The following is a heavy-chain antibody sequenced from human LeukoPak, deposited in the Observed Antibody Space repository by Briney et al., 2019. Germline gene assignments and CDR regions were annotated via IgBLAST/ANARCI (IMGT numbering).Heavy chain of an antibody. CDR1: GFKFSDKA. D-gene: IGHD6-6*01. CDR2: IYSGGST. J-gene: IGHJ3*02. V-gene: IGHV3-53*01. CDR3: ARARPLSAFDI. Sequence: GGSLRLSCAGTGFKFSDKAMHWVRQAPGRGLEWVAVIYSGGSTYYADSVKGRFTISRDNSKNTLYLQMNSLRAEDTAVYYCARARPLSAFDIWGQGTMVTVSS.